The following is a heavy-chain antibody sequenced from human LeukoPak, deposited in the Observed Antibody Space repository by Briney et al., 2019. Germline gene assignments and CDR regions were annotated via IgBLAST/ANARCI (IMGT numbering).Heavy chain of an antibody. V-gene: IGHV3-30*04. CDR1: GFTFNSYA. CDR3: ARDGMQYYYDSSGYDY. CDR2: ISYDGSNK. Sequence: GGSLRLSCAASGFTFNSYAMHWVRQAPGKGLEWVAVISYDGSNKYYADSVKGRFTISRDNSKNTLYLQMNSLRAEDTAVYYCARDGMQYYYDSSGYDYWGQGTLVTVSS. J-gene: IGHJ4*02. D-gene: IGHD3-22*01.